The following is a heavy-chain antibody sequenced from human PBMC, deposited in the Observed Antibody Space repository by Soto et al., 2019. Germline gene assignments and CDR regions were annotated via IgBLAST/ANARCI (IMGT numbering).Heavy chain of an antibody. CDR3: ARDCLSWGGGAFDI. V-gene: IGHV1-69*01. J-gene: IGHJ3*02. D-gene: IGHD3-16*01. CDR1: GGTFSSYA. Sequence: QVQLVQSGAEVKKPGSSVKVSCKASGGTFSSYAISWVRQAPGQGLEWMGGIIPIFGTANYAQKFQGRVTINADEFKRTAYNELSRLRSEDTAVYYCARDCLSWGGGAFDIWGQGTMVTVSS. CDR2: IIPIFGTA.